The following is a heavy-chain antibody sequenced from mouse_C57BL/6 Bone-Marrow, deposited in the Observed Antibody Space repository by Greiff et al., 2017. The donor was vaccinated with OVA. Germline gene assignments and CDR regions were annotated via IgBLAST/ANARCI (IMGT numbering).Heavy chain of an antibody. Sequence: VQLQQPGTELVKPGASVKLSCKASGYTFTSYWMHWVKQRPGQGLEWIGNINPSNGGTNYNEKFKSKATLTVDKSSSTAYMQLSSLTSEDSAVYYCARAGVTTGYYFDYWGQGTTLTVSS. CDR3: ARAGVTTGYYFDY. CDR1: GYTFTSYW. J-gene: IGHJ2*01. V-gene: IGHV1-53*01. CDR2: INPSNGGT. D-gene: IGHD1-1*01.